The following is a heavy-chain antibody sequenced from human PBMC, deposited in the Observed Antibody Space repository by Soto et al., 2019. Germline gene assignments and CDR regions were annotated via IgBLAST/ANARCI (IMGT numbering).Heavy chain of an antibody. CDR2: IYHSGST. D-gene: IGHD5-18*01. J-gene: IGHJ6*02. CDR3: ARSPRLDTAMVTFMDV. CDR1: GYSISSGYY. Sequence: SETLSLTCAVSGYSISSGYYWGWIRQPPGKGLEWIGSIYHSGSTYYNPSLKSRVTISVDTSKNQFSLKLSSVTAADTAVYYCARSPRLDTAMVTFMDVWGQGTTVTVSS. V-gene: IGHV4-38-2*01.